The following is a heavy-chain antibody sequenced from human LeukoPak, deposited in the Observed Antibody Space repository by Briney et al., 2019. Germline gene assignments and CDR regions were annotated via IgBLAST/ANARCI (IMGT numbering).Heavy chain of an antibody. CDR1: GGSISSGDYY. D-gene: IGHD3-10*01. Sequence: PSQTLSLTCTVSGGSISSGDYYWSWIRQPPGKGLEWIGYIYYSGSVYYNPSLKSRVTISVDTSKNQFSLKLSSVTAADTAVYYCAREHYGSGSYSGYFDYWSQGSLVTVSS. CDR3: AREHYGSGSYSGYFDY. J-gene: IGHJ4*02. CDR2: IYYSGSV. V-gene: IGHV4-30-4*01.